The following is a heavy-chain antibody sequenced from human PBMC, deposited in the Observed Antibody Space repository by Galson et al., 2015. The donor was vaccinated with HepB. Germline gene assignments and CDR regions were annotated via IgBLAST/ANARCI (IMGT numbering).Heavy chain of an antibody. J-gene: IGHJ6*02. D-gene: IGHD2-2*01. CDR1: GYTFTSFY. Sequence: SVKVSCKASGYTFTSFYIHWVRQAPGQGLEWMGIINPSGGSTNYAQKFQGRVTMTRDTSTSTVYMDLSSLRSEDTAVYYCTRGLTCTSTSCSPGFGMDVWGQGTTVTVSS. CDR2: INPSGGST. CDR3: TRGLTCTSTSCSPGFGMDV. V-gene: IGHV1-46*03.